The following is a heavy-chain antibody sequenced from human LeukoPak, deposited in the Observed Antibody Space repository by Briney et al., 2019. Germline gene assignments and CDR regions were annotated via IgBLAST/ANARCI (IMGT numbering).Heavy chain of an antibody. V-gene: IGHV3-30*18. CDR3: AKLGYSSGWYDFQIDAFDF. Sequence: GRSLRLSCAASGFSFSSYGMHWVRQAPGKGLEWVAVISYDGSNKFYADSVKGRFTISRDNSKNTLYLQMNSLGAEDTAVYYCAKLGYSSGWYDFQIDAFDFWGQGTMVTVSS. D-gene: IGHD6-19*01. J-gene: IGHJ3*01. CDR1: GFSFSSYG. CDR2: ISYDGSNK.